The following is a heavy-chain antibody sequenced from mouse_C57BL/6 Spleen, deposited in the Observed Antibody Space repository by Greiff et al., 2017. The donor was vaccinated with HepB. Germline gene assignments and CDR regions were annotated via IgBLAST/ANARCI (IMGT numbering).Heavy chain of an antibody. V-gene: IGHV5-17*01. CDR1: GFTFSDYG. CDR2: ISSGSSTI. CDR3: ARRGHYAMDY. J-gene: IGHJ4*01. Sequence: EVKLVESGGGLVKPGGSLKLSCAASGFTFSDYGMHWVRQAPEKGLEWVAYISSGSSTIYYADTVKGRFTISRDNAKSTLFLQMTSLRSEDPAMYYCARRGHYAMDYWGQGTSVTVSS.